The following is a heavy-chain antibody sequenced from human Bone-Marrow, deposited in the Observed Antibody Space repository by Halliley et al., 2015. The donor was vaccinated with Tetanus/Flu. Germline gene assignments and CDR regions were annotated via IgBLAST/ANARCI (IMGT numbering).Heavy chain of an antibody. CDR3: TRDPKVCLGGACAHYYFYGMDV. CDR1: GFTLRNFA. D-gene: IGHD2-21*02. V-gene: IGHV3-49*04. J-gene: IGHJ6*02. Sequence: SLRLSCSASGFTLRNFAVNWVRQAPGKGLEWVGFIRTEAFGGTPEYAASVEGRFTISRDDSKNIAYLTMNSLRAEDTAVYFCTRDPKVCLGGACAHYYFYGMDVWGRGTTVTVSS. CDR2: IRTEAFGGTP.